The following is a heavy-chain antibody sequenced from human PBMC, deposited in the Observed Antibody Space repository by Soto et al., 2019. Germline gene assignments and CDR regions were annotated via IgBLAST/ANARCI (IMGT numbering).Heavy chain of an antibody. Sequence: SVKVSCKASGGTFSSYAISWVRQAPGQGLEWMGGIIPIFGTANYAQKFQGRVTITADKSTSTAYMELSSLRSEDTAVYYCARGVGFAGYCSGGSCESPYYYYYGMDVWGQGATVTVSS. CDR3: ARGVGFAGYCSGGSCESPYYYYYGMDV. D-gene: IGHD2-15*01. CDR1: GGTFSSYA. V-gene: IGHV1-69*06. J-gene: IGHJ6*02. CDR2: IIPIFGTA.